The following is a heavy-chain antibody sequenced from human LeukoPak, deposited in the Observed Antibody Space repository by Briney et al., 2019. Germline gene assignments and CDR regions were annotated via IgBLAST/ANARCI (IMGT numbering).Heavy chain of an antibody. D-gene: IGHD3-10*01. Sequence: SETLSLTCTVSGGSISSGGYSWSWIRQPPGKGLEWIGYIYHSGSTYYNPSLKSRVTISVDRSKNQFSLKLSSVTAADTAVYYCARGGITMVRGVRSSNWFDPWAQGTLVTVSS. CDR3: ARGGITMVRGVRSSNWFDP. CDR2: IYHSGST. CDR1: GGSISSGGYS. J-gene: IGHJ5*02. V-gene: IGHV4-30-2*01.